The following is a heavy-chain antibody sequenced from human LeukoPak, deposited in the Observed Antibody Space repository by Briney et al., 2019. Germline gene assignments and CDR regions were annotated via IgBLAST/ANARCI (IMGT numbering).Heavy chain of an antibody. Sequence: GESLKISCKGSGYSFTSYWIGWVRQMAGKGLEWMGIIYPGDSDTRYSPSFQGKVTISADKSISTAYLQWSSLKASDTAMYYCARLMVPPSNAFDIWGQGTMVTVSS. CDR2: IYPGDSDT. D-gene: IGHD2-8*01. CDR3: ARLMVPPSNAFDI. J-gene: IGHJ3*02. V-gene: IGHV5-51*01. CDR1: GYSFTSYW.